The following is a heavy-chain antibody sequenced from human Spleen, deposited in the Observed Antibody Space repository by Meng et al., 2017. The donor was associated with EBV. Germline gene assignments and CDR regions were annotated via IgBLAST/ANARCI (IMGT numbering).Heavy chain of an antibody. CDR3: ARAPLESSSSGWFDP. CDR2: INHSGST. CDR1: GGSFSGYE. D-gene: IGHD6-13*01. V-gene: IGHV4-34*01. J-gene: IGHJ5*02. Sequence: VQLGQWGGGLLKSAETLFLTWAVFGGSFSGYEWGWIRQPQGKGLEWIGQINHSGSTKYNPSLKSRVTISVDTSKNQFSLKLSSVTAADTAVYFCARAPLESSSSGWFDPWGQGTLVTVSS.